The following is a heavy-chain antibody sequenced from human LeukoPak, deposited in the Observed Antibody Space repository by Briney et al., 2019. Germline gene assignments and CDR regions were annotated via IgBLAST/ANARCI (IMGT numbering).Heavy chain of an antibody. Sequence: ASVKVSCKASGYTFTGYYMHWVRQAPGQGLEWMGRINPNSSGTNYAQKFQGRVTMTRDTSISTAYMELSRLRSDDTAVYYCAREDYYDSSGYLYWGQGTLVTVSS. J-gene: IGHJ4*02. CDR2: INPNSSGT. V-gene: IGHV1-2*06. D-gene: IGHD3-22*01. CDR1: GYTFTGYY. CDR3: AREDYYDSSGYLY.